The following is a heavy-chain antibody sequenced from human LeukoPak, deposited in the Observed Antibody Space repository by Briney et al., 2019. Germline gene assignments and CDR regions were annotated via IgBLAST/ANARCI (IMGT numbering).Heavy chain of an antibody. V-gene: IGHV4-61*01. CDR1: GGSVSSGSYY. CDR2: IYYSRTT. Sequence: SETLSLTCTVSGGSVSSGSYYWTWIRQPSGKVLEWIGYIYYSRTTNYNPALKSRVTISVDTSKNQFSLKLGSVTAADTAMYYCARVGIAVASPFFDYWGQRTLVTVSS. CDR3: ARVGIAVASPFFDY. D-gene: IGHD6-19*01. J-gene: IGHJ4*02.